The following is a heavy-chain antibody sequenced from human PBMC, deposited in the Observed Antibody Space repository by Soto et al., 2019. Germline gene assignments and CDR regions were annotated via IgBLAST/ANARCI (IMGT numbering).Heavy chain of an antibody. CDR2: INHSGST. Sequence: QVQLQQWGAGLLKPSETLSLTCAVYGGSFSGYYWSWIRQPPGKGLEWIGEINHSGSTNYNPSLKSRVTISVDTSKHQFSLKLSSVTAADTAVYYCARGGIVVVPAAFMDVWGKGTTVTVSS. D-gene: IGHD2-2*01. CDR1: GGSFSGYY. J-gene: IGHJ6*03. V-gene: IGHV4-34*01. CDR3: ARGGIVVVPAAFMDV.